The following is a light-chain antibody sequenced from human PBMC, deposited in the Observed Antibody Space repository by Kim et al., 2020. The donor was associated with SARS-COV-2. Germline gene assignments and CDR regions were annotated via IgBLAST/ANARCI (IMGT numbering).Light chain of an antibody. CDR3: QQYGISPRT. Sequence: EIVLTQSPGTLSLSPGDGATLSCRASQSVSGTHLAWYQQKPGQPPRLLIYDASSRATGIPDRFSVSGSGTDFTLTISSLEPEDFAMYYCQQYGISPRTFGQGTKVDIK. CDR1: QSVSGTH. CDR2: DAS. J-gene: IGKJ1*01. V-gene: IGKV3-20*01.